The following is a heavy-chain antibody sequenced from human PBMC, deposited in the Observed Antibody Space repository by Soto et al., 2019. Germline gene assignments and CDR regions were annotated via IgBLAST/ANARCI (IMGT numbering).Heavy chain of an antibody. CDR2: ISAYSGAT. CDR3: ARGRTYSDVDF. J-gene: IGHJ4*02. D-gene: IGHD1-26*01. V-gene: IGHV1-18*01. Sequence: QVQLVQSGAEMMKPGASVNVSCKASGYTFTSYGVTWVRQAPGQGLEWMGWISAYSGATNYAQKFQGRVTMTTDTSTTTAHMELRSLRSDDTAVYYCARGRTYSDVDFWGQGTLVTVSS. CDR1: GYTFTSYG.